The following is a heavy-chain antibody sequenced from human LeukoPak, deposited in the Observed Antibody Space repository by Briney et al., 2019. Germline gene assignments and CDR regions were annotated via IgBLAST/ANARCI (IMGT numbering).Heavy chain of an antibody. CDR2: ISTDGNNE. V-gene: IGHV3-30*18. CDR1: GFSFTMYG. D-gene: IGHD6-19*01. J-gene: IGHJ4*02. CDR3: AKDQIGWAPGYVSGPLDQ. Sequence: GRPLRLSCAASGFSFTMYGIHWVRQAPGKGLEWVSVISTDGNNEYYANSVKGRFTISRDNSKNTVYLQMTSLRTEDTAVYYCAKDQIGWAPGYVSGPLDQWGQGTLVTVSS.